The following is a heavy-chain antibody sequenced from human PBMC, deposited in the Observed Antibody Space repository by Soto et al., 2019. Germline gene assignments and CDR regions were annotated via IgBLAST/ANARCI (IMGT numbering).Heavy chain of an antibody. Sequence: PSETLSLTCTVSGGSISSSSYYWGWIRQPPGKGLEWIGSIYYSGSTYYNPSLKSRVTISVDTSKNQFSLKLSSVTAADKAVYYCARRPSGCSGGSCYSEYYGMDVWGQGTTVTVSS. CDR2: IYYSGST. D-gene: IGHD2-15*01. CDR1: GGSISSSSYY. J-gene: IGHJ6*02. CDR3: ARRPSGCSGGSCYSEYYGMDV. V-gene: IGHV4-39*01.